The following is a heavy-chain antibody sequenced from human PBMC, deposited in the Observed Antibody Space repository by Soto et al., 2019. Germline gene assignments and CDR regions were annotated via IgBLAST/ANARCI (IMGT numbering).Heavy chain of an antibody. D-gene: IGHD2-8*01. CDR1: VTSFIGYS. Sequence: QLQKRAPGLLNLSEPWSFTSTAFVTSFIGYSWGGFGSPPGKGLEWIANIHYGGTTNYNPSLASRVTLSVDTSKNQFSLKMTSVTAADRAMYFCARYNSYAIDYWGRGTLVTVSS. CDR2: IHYGGTT. CDR3: ARYNSYAIDY. J-gene: IGHJ4*02. V-gene: IGHV4-59*01.